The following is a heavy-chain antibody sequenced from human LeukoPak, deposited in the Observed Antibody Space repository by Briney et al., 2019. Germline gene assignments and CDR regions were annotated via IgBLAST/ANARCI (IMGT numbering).Heavy chain of an antibody. V-gene: IGHV3-48*01. CDR3: ARDGLEYRLLWGDAFDI. CDR2: ISSSSTTI. CDR1: GFTFNSYS. Sequence: GGSLRLSCAASGFTFNSYSMNWVRQAPGKGLEWVSYISSSSTTIYYADSVKGRFTISRDNAKNSLYLQMNSLRAEDTAMYYCARDGLEYRLLWGDAFDIWGQGTMVTVSS. J-gene: IGHJ3*02. D-gene: IGHD2-2*01.